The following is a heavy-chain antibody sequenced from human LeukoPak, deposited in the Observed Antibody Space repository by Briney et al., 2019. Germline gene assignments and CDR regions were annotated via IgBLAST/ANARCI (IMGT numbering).Heavy chain of an antibody. CDR3: ARDWRDSSGKFPNDAFDI. CDR1: GYTLTELS. J-gene: IGHJ3*02. V-gene: IGHV1-24*01. D-gene: IGHD3-22*01. CDR2: FDPEDGET. Sequence: ASVKVSCKVSGYTLTELSMYWVRQAPGKGLEWMGGFDPEDGETIYAQKFQGRVTMTEDTPTDTANMELSSLRSEDTAVYYCARDWRDSSGKFPNDAFDIWGQGTMVTVSS.